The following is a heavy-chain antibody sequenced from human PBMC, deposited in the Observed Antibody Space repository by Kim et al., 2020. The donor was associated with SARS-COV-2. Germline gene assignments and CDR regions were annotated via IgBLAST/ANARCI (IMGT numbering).Heavy chain of an antibody. CDR3: ARAVGYGGNFGWGVYFDY. V-gene: IGHV4-59*13. CDR1: GGSISSYY. Sequence: SETLSLTYTVSGGSISSYYWSWIRQPPGKGLEWIGYIYYSGSTNYNPSLKSRVTISVDTSKNQFSLKLSSVTAADTAVYYCARAVGYGGNFGWGVYFDYWGQGTLVTVSS. J-gene: IGHJ4*02. CDR2: IYYSGST. D-gene: IGHD2-21*02.